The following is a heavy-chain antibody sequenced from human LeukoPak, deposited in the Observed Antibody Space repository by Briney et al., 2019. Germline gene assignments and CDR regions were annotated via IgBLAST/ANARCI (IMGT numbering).Heavy chain of an antibody. Sequence: SVTLSLTCTVSGGSISSGDYYWSWIRQPPGKGLEWIGYIYYSGSTYYNPSLKSRVTISVDTSKNQFSLELSSVTAADTAVYYCARGGASSWAFDYWGQGTLVTVSS. CDR3: ARGGASSWAFDY. D-gene: IGHD6-13*01. J-gene: IGHJ4*02. CDR2: IYYSGST. CDR1: GGSISSGDYY. V-gene: IGHV4-30-4*01.